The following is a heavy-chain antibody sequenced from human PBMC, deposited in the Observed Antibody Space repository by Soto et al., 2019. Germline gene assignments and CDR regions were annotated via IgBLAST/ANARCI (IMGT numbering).Heavy chain of an antibody. CDR1: DDSIGRSNYF. Sequence: QLQLQESGPGLVKPSETLSLTCTVSDDSIGRSNYFWGWIRQPPGKGLEWIGNIFYSGNTHYNPSLKSRVTISLDTSNYHFSLRVSSVTAADTAVYYCARHLYSGYSSGSFGYWGPGALVIVSS. J-gene: IGHJ4*02. V-gene: IGHV4-39*01. CDR3: ARHLYSGYSSGSFGY. CDR2: IFYSGNT. D-gene: IGHD6-19*01.